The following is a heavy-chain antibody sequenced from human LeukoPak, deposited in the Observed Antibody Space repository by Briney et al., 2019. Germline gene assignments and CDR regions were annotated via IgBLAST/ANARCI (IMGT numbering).Heavy chain of an antibody. J-gene: IGHJ3*02. V-gene: IGHV3-7*01. CDR3: ARVLLGSLHDAFDI. D-gene: IGHD3-10*01. CDR1: GFTFSSYW. Sequence: PGGSLRLSCAASGFTFSSYWMSWVRQAPGKGLEWVANIKQDGSEKYYVDSVKGRFTISRDNAKNSLYLQMNSLRAEDTAVYYCARVLLGSLHDAFDIWGQGTMVTVSS. CDR2: IKQDGSEK.